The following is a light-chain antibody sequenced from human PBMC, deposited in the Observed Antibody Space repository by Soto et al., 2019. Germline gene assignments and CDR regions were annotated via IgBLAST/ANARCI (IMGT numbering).Light chain of an antibody. V-gene: IGLV2-14*01. J-gene: IGLJ1*01. CDR1: SSDVGAFNY. Sequence: QSALTQPASVSGSPGQSITISCTGTSSDVGAFNYVSWYLQYPGKAPKLMIYEVGNRPSGVSNRFSGSKSGNTAYLTISGLQAEDEADYYCCSYASGSIYVFGTGNKLTVL. CDR2: EVG. CDR3: CSYASGSIYV.